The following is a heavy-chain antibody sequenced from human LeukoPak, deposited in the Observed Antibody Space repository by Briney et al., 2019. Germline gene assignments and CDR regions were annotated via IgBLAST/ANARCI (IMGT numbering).Heavy chain of an antibody. CDR3: TRSPSLGGRYWGLDY. CDR2: LSPDGSSS. Sequence: GGSLRLSCAASGFSFSTYWMHWVRQAPGKGLVWVSRLSPDGSSSVYADSVKGRFTVSRDNAKNTVYLQMNSLRDDDTAVYYCTRSPSLGGRYWGLDYWGRGALVTVSS. V-gene: IGHV3-74*01. CDR1: GFSFSTYW. D-gene: IGHD1-26*01. J-gene: IGHJ4*02.